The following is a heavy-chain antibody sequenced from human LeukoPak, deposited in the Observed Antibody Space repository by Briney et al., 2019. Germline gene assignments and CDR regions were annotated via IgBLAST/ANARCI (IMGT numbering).Heavy chain of an antibody. CDR3: ASSHCGGDCYSGNFDY. CDR2: IYSGGST. D-gene: IGHD2-21*02. Sequence: GGSLRLSCAASGFTVSSNYMSWVRQAPGKGLEWVSVIYSGGSTYYADSVKGRITISRDNSKNTLYLQMNSLRAEDTAVYYCASSHCGGDCYSGNFDYWGQGTLVTVSS. V-gene: IGHV3-53*01. CDR1: GFTVSSNY. J-gene: IGHJ4*02.